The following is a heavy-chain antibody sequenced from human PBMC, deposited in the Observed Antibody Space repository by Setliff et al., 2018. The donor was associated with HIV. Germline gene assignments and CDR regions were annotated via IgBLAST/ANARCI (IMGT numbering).Heavy chain of an antibody. CDR2: ISGSGGDT. J-gene: IGHJ4*02. Sequence: GGSLRLSCASSGFTLSSYAMTWVRQAPGKGLECVAVISGSGGDTYYADSVKGRFVISREKSKSTLYLQMNSLRAEDTAVYYCAKKTAAYTSGSWLHYWGQGTLVTVSS. CDR1: GFTLSSYA. V-gene: IGHV3-23*01. CDR3: AKKTAAYTSGSWLHY. D-gene: IGHD3-10*01.